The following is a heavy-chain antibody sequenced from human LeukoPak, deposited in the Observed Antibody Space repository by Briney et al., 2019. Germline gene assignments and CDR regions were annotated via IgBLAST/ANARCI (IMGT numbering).Heavy chain of an antibody. CDR3: SKDLGTGTVKPLRYYMDV. CDR2: IRYDGSNK. Sequence: PGRSLRLSCAASGFTFSSYGMHWVRQAPGKGLEWVAFIRYDGSNKYYADSVKGRFTISRDDSKDTVYLQMNSLRGEDTAVYYCSKDLGTGTVKPLRYYMDVWGKGTTVTVSS. V-gene: IGHV3-30*02. J-gene: IGHJ6*03. CDR1: GFTFSSYG. D-gene: IGHD4-11*01.